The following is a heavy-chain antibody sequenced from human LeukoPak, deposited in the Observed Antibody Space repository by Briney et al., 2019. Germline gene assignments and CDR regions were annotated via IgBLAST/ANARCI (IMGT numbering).Heavy chain of an antibody. CDR2: VGPYNRQT. J-gene: IGHJ4*02. CDR1: GYAFSSYV. Sequence: ASVNVSCTASGYAFSSYVIGWVRQAPGQGLEWVGWVGPYNRQTNYLQRFQRRVTMTTDTSTNTAYLELRTLRSDDPAVYYCASGAPRGVWTFYFDYWGQGTLVTVSS. D-gene: IGHD1-1*01. CDR3: ASGAPRGVWTFYFDY. V-gene: IGHV1-18*01.